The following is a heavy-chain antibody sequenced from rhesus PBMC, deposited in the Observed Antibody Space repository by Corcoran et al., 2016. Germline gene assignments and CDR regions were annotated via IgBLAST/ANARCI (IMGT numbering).Heavy chain of an antibody. Sequence: VQLVQPGAEVKRPGESLRISCKTSGYSLTSSWISWVRQVPGEGLEWMGSIYPGDSDTRYNPSFQSHVTISADKSISTTYLQWSSLKASDTATYYCAKDRTSLTNRFDVWGPGVLVTVSS. V-gene: IGHV5S1*01. D-gene: IGHD4-11*01. CDR3: AKDRTSLTNRFDV. CDR2: IYPGDSDT. J-gene: IGHJ5-1*01. CDR1: GYSLTSSW.